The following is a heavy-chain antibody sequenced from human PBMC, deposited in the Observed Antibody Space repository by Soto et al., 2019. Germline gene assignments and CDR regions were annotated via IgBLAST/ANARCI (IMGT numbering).Heavy chain of an antibody. CDR3: ARGPRYCSSTSCYEGPLVDY. J-gene: IGHJ4*02. D-gene: IGHD2-2*01. Sequence: GGSLRLSCAASGFTFSSYSMNWVRQAPGKGLEWVSYISSSSSTIYYADSVKGRFTISRDNAKNSLYLQMNSLRDEDTAVYYCARGPRYCSSTSCYEGPLVDYWGQGTLVTVSS. CDR2: ISSSSSTI. CDR1: GFTFSSYS. V-gene: IGHV3-48*02.